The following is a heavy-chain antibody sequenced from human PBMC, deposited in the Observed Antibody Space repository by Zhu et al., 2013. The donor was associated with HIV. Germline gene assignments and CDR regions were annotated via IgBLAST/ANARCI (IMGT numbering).Heavy chain of an antibody. CDR3: ARDVQDGPLDL. J-gene: IGHJ5*02. CDR2: INPQNGGT. V-gene: IGHV1-2*02. D-gene: IGHD6-6*01. Sequence: QAQFIQSGADLKRPGASMKVSCEASGQSFVRFYVHWVRQVPGERLEWMGWINPQNGGTLYGQSFRGRVAFSRDMSTSTIYLQLFNLTSDDTAHYYCARDVQDGPLDLWGPGSLVTVSS. CDR1: GQSFVRFY.